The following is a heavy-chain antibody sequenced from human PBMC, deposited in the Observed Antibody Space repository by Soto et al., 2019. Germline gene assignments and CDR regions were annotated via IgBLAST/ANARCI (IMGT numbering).Heavy chain of an antibody. CDR2: IYYSGST. V-gene: IGHV4-39*01. CDR3: ARHEAPSGWYFDY. CDR1: GGSISSSSYY. D-gene: IGHD6-19*01. J-gene: IGHJ4*02. Sequence: QLQLQESGPGLVKPSETLSLTCTVSGGSISSSSYYWGWIRQPPGKGLEWIGSIYYSGSTYYNPSLTRRDPISVDTSKNQFSLKLSSVTAADTAVYYCARHEAPSGWYFDYWGQGTLVTVSS.